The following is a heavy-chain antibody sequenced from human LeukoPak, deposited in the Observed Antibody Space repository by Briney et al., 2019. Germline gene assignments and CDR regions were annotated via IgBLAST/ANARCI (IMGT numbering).Heavy chain of an antibody. D-gene: IGHD3-16*01. Sequence: ETLSLTCTVSGGSISSSSYYWGWIRQAPGKGLEWVSSISSSSSYIYYADSVKGRFTISRDNAKNSLYLQMNSLRAEDTAVYYCARDLRGGAFQHWGQGTLVTVSS. CDR1: GGSISSSS. CDR2: ISSSSSYI. CDR3: ARDLRGGAFQH. J-gene: IGHJ1*01. V-gene: IGHV3-21*01.